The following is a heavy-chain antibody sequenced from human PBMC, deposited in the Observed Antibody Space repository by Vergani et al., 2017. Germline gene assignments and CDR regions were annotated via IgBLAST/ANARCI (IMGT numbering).Heavy chain of an antibody. CDR2: IIPILGIA. CDR3: ARDYEQLAPDLKHDAFNI. D-gene: IGHD6-6*01. J-gene: IGHJ3*02. V-gene: IGHV1-69*08. CDR1: GGTFSSYT. Sequence: QAQLVQSGAEVKKPGSSVKVSCKASGGTFSSYTISWVRQAPGQGLEWMGRIIPILGIANYAQKFQGRVTITADKSTSTAYMELSGLRSEDTAVYYCARDYEQLAPDLKHDAFNIWGQGTMVTVSS.